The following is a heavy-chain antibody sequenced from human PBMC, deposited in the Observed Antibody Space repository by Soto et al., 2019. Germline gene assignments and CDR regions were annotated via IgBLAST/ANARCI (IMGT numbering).Heavy chain of an antibody. CDR3: ARDGVVVVPAARSAEYFQH. Sequence: EVQLVESGGGLVKPGGSLRLSCAASGFTFSSYSMNWVRQAPGKGLEWVSSISSSSSYIYYADSVKGRFTISRDNAKNSLYLQMNSLRAEDTAVYYCARDGVVVVPAARSAEYFQHWGQGTLVTVSS. D-gene: IGHD2-2*01. CDR1: GFTFSSYS. J-gene: IGHJ1*01. CDR2: ISSSSSYI. V-gene: IGHV3-21*01.